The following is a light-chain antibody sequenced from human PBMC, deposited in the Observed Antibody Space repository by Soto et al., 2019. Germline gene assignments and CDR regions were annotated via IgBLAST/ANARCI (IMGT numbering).Light chain of an antibody. J-gene: IGLJ2*01. CDR1: SSDVGRYNY. CDR2: DVT. Sequence: QSVLTQPPSVSGSPGQSVTISCTGTSSDVGRYNYVSWYQQRPGKAPKLIIYDVTKRPSGVPERFSGSKSGNTASLTISGLQADDEADYCCCAHKGTAILFGGGTKLTVL. CDR3: CAHKGTAIL. V-gene: IGLV2-11*01.